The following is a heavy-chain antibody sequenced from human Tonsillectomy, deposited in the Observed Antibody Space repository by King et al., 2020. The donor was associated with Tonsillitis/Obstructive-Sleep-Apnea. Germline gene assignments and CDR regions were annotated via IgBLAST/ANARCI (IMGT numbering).Heavy chain of an antibody. CDR3: GTNNGDFYYYMDV. CDR2: INHSGNT. Sequence: VQLQQWGAGLLKPSETLSLTCALYGGPFRGYYWSWIRQPPGKGLEWIGEINHSGNTDYNPSLKSRVTLSVDTSKNQFSLKLTSVTAADTAVYFCGTNNGDFYYYMDVWGKGTTVTVSS. J-gene: IGHJ6*03. CDR1: GGPFRGYY. D-gene: IGHD2-8*01. V-gene: IGHV4-34*01.